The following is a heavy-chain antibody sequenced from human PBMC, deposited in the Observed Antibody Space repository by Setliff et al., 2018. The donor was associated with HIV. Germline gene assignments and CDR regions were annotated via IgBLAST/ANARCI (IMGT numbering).Heavy chain of an antibody. CDR2: INTKTGNP. D-gene: IGHD3-10*01. V-gene: IGHV7-4-1*02. Sequence: ASVKVSCKASGYTFTSYAMNWVRQAPGQGLEWLGWINTKTGNPTYVQGFPGQFVFSLDTSVSTAYLEISSLKAEDTAVYYCARAPFLQFFRGSPYYFDYWGQGSLGTVSS. J-gene: IGHJ4*02. CDR3: ARAPFLQFFRGSPYYFDY. CDR1: GYTFTSYA.